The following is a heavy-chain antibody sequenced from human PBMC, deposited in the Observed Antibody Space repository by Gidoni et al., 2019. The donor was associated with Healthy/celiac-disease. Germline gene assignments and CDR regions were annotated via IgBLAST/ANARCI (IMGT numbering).Heavy chain of an antibody. D-gene: IGHD6-19*01. Sequence: VELVQSGAEVKKPGASVKVSCKASGYTFTSYAMHWVRQAPGQGLEWMGWINAGNGNTKYSQKFQGRVTITRDTSASTAYMELSSLRSEDTAVYYCAREGGYSSGHTLDYWGQGTLVTVSS. CDR1: GYTFTSYA. V-gene: IGHV1-3*01. J-gene: IGHJ4*02. CDR3: AREGGYSSGHTLDY. CDR2: INAGNGNT.